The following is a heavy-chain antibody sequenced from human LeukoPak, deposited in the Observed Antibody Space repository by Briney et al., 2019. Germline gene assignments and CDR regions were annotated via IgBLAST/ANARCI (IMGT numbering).Heavy chain of an antibody. CDR2: INHSGST. CDR1: GGSISSGDYY. CDR3: ARLASYYDILTGYLPVYWFDP. D-gene: IGHD3-9*01. Sequence: SETLSLTCTVSGGSISSGDYYWSWIRQPPGKGLEWIGEINHSGSTNYNPSLKSRVTISVDTSKNQFSLKLSSVTAADTAVYYCARLASYYDILTGYLPVYWFDPWGQGTPVTVSS. J-gene: IGHJ5*02. V-gene: IGHV4-39*07.